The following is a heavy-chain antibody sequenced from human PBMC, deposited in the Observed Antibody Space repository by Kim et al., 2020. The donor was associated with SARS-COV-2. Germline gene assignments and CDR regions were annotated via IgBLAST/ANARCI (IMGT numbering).Heavy chain of an antibody. V-gene: IGHV4-61*01. J-gene: IGHJ4*02. CDR1: GGSVSSGSYY. CDR3: ARVKRRPYDFSFDY. D-gene: IGHD3-3*01. Sequence: SETLSLTCTVSGGSVSSGSYYWSWIRQPPGKGLEWIGYIYYSGSTNYNPSLKSRVTISVDTSKNQFSLKLSSVTAADTAVYYCARVKRRPYDFSFDYWGQGTLVTVSS. CDR2: IYYSGST.